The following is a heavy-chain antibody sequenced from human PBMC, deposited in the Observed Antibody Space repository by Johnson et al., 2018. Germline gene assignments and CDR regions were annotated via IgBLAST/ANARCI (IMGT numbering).Heavy chain of an antibody. D-gene: IGHD5-12*01. CDR1: GFTFDDYA. V-gene: IGHV3-23*04. J-gene: IGHJ1*01. CDR3: AYRMAALGQKYFQD. CDR2: LDGGSGST. Sequence: VQLVESGGGLVQPGRSLRLSCAASGFTFDDYAMYWVRQAPGKGLEWVSSLDGGSGSTYYADSVKGRFSISRDISKNTLYLQLSSLRGEDSALNYCAYRMAALGQKYFQDWGQGALVTVSS.